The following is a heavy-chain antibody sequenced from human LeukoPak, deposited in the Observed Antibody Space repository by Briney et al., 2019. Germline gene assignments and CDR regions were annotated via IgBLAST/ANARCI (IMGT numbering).Heavy chain of an antibody. CDR1: GGSISSSNYY. Sequence: SETLSLTCTVSGGSISSSNYYWGWIRQPPGKGLEWIGYIYYSGSTNYNPSLKSRVTISVDTSKNQFSLKLTSVTAADTAVYYCARTTEGGYTYGYLYYYYMDVWGKGTTVTISS. J-gene: IGHJ6*03. CDR2: IYYSGST. CDR3: ARTTEGGYTYGYLYYYYMDV. D-gene: IGHD5-18*01. V-gene: IGHV4-61*05.